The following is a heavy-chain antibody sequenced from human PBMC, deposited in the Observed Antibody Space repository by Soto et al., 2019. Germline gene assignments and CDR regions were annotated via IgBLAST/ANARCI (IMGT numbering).Heavy chain of an antibody. J-gene: IGHJ4*02. D-gene: IGHD4-17*01. Sequence: QVQLVESGGGVVQPGRSLRLSCAASGLTFSAYGMHWVRQAPGKGLEWLAMIYYDGNNKYYADSVEGRFTISRDSSKNALYLQMSSLRAEDTAVYYGARVAGTVPSDYWGQGTLVTVYS. CDR2: IYYDGNNK. CDR1: GLTFSAYG. CDR3: ARVAGTVPSDY. V-gene: IGHV3-33*01.